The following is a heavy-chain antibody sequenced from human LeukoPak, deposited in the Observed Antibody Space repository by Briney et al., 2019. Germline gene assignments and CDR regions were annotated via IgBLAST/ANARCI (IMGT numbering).Heavy chain of an antibody. D-gene: IGHD1-26*01. Sequence: PGGSLRLSCAASGFTFSSYGMHWVRQAPGKGLEWVANINQDGSENHYVDSVKGRFTVSRDNAKNSLYLQMNSLRTEDTAVYYCAKDRIVGTNYLGYGMDVWGQGTTVTVSS. J-gene: IGHJ6*02. CDR2: INQDGSEN. CDR1: GFTFSSYG. V-gene: IGHV3-7*01. CDR3: AKDRIVGTNYLGYGMDV.